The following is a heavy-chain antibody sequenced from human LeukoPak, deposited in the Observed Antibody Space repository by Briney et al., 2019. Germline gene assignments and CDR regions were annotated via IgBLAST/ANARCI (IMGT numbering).Heavy chain of an antibody. CDR3: AKGLSYYDFWSGSPQFDY. J-gene: IGHJ4*02. V-gene: IGHV3-33*06. D-gene: IGHD3-3*01. Sequence: PGGSLRLSCAASGFTFSSYSMNWVRQAPGKGLQWVAVIWYDGSNQYYAEYVKGRFTISRDNSKNTLYLQMNSLRAEDTAVYYCAKGLSYYDFWSGSPQFDYWGQGTLVTVSS. CDR1: GFTFSSYS. CDR2: IWYDGSNQ.